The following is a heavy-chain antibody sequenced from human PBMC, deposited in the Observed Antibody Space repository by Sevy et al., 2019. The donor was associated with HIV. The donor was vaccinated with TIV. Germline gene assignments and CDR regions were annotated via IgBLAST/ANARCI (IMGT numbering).Heavy chain of an antibody. Sequence: ASVKVSCQASGFTFSTYGVSWVRQAPGQGLEWMGWIGTHGDTKYAQRLQGRVTVTADKSTNTAYLTMRSLTYDDTAMYYCVRDSWDGSYYPDVFNIWGQGTMVTVSS. CDR3: VRDSWDGSYYPDVFNI. CDR2: IGTHGDT. V-gene: IGHV1-18*04. D-gene: IGHD1-26*01. CDR1: GFTFSTYG. J-gene: IGHJ3*02.